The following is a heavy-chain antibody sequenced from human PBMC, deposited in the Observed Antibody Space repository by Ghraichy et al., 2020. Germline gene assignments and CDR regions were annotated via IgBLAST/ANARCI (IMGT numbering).Heavy chain of an antibody. Sequence: GGSLRLSCAASGFTFSSYAMSWVRQAPGKGLEWVSAISGSGGSTYYADSVKGRFSISRDNSKNTLYLQMNSLRAEDTAVYYCAKCGGGSGSMKYYFDYWGQGTLVTVSS. CDR1: GFTFSSYA. J-gene: IGHJ4*02. CDR3: AKCGGGSGSMKYYFDY. CDR2: ISGSGGST. D-gene: IGHD3-10*01. V-gene: IGHV3-23*01.